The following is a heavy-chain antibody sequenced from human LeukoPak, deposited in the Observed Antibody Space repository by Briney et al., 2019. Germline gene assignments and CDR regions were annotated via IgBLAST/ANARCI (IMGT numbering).Heavy chain of an antibody. CDR2: IYYSGST. D-gene: IGHD6-13*01. Sequence: SETLSLTCTVSGGSISSYYWSWIRQPPGKGLEWIGYIYYSGSTNYNPSLKSRVTISVDTSKNQFSLKLSSVTAADTAVYYCARYSSSWFDPWGQGTLVTVSS. CDR3: ARYSSSWFDP. V-gene: IGHV4-59*01. CDR1: GGSISSYY. J-gene: IGHJ5*02.